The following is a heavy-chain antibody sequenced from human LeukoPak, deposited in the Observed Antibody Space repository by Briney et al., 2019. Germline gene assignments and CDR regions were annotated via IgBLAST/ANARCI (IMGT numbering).Heavy chain of an antibody. Sequence: GGSLRLSCAASGFTFSLYWMNWYRQAPGKGLDWVGNINQDASEINYVDSVRGRFTISRDNAKNSLHLQMNSLRVEDTAVYYCATDPDNRDWQRRFDSWGQGTLVTVSS. D-gene: IGHD2-21*02. CDR3: ATDPDNRDWQRRFDS. CDR2: INQDASEI. J-gene: IGHJ4*02. V-gene: IGHV3-7*01. CDR1: GFTFSLYW.